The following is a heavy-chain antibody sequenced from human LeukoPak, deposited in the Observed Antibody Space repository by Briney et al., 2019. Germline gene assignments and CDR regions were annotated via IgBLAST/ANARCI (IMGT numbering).Heavy chain of an antibody. CDR2: IYHNGNT. Sequence: KASETLSLTCTVFGYSLSSAYSWGWIRQPPGMGLEWIGSIYHNGNTHYISSLKSRVTISVDTSENQFSLKLSSVTAADTAVYYCASYKTYYGSSGNPFDYWGQGTLVTVSS. CDR3: ASYKTYYGSSGNPFDY. CDR1: GYSLSSAYS. D-gene: IGHD3-22*01. V-gene: IGHV4-38-2*02. J-gene: IGHJ4*02.